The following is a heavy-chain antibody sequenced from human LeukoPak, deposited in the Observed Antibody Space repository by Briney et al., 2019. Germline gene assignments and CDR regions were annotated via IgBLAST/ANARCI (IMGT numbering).Heavy chain of an antibody. D-gene: IGHD5-12*01. V-gene: IGHV4-61*02. J-gene: IGHJ5*02. CDR3: AREYSGYDPNWFDP. CDR1: GGSISSGSYY. Sequence: SETLSLTCTVSGGSISSGSYYWSWIRQPAGKGLEWIGRFYTSGSTNYNPSLKSRVTMSVDTSKNQFSLKLSSVTAADTAVYYCAREYSGYDPNWFDPWGQGTLVTVSS. CDR2: FYTSGST.